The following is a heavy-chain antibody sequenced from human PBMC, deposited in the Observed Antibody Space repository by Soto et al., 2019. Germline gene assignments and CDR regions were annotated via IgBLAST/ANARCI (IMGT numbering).Heavy chain of an antibody. CDR1: GFTFSSSP. J-gene: IGHJ4*02. V-gene: IGHV3-23*01. CDR3: AKDPRGPDY. CDR2: FSDSGAGT. Sequence: PGGSLRLSCAASGFTFSSSPMSWARQAPGKGLEWVSGFSDSGAGTYYADSVKGRFTISRDNSKNTMYLQMNSLRVEDTAVYYCAKDPRGPDYWGQGTVVTVSS.